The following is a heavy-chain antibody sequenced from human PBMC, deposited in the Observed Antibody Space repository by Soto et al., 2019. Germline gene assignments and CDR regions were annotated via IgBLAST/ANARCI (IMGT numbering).Heavy chain of an antibody. D-gene: IGHD3-9*01. Sequence: EVQLLESGGGLVQPGESLKISCAGSGFTFSSYAMSWVRQAPGKGLEWVSGISGTGRVTNYAESVKGRFTISRDNPKNTLSMEMKSLRAEDTAVYYCAKDVHYDIVTGIEYFDHWGQGTLVTVSS. CDR2: ISGTGRVT. CDR3: AKDVHYDIVTGIEYFDH. J-gene: IGHJ1*01. CDR1: GFTFSSYA. V-gene: IGHV3-23*01.